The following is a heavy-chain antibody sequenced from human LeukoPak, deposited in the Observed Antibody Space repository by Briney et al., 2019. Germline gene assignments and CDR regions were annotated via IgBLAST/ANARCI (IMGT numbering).Heavy chain of an antibody. CDR3: AKSTTVTSQQRGYFEH. Sequence: GGSLRLSCTASGFAFSSYGMHWVRQAPGKGREWVAVISYDGSNKYFADSVKGRFTISRDNPKNTLYLQMNSRRAEDTAVYYCAKSTTVTSQQRGYFEHWGQGPLVTVSS. V-gene: IGHV3-30*18. CDR1: GFAFSSYG. D-gene: IGHD4-11*01. J-gene: IGHJ4*02. CDR2: ISYDGSNK.